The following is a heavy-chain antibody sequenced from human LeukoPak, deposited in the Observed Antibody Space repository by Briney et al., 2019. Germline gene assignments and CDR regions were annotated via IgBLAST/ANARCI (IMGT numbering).Heavy chain of an antibody. D-gene: IGHD3-22*01. V-gene: IGHV3-30*03. CDR3: ARLTLTYYYDNSLGY. J-gene: IGHJ4*02. CDR1: GFTFSSYG. CDR2: ISYDGGNR. Sequence: GTSLRLSCAASGFTFSSYGMHWVRQVPGKGLEWVASISYDGGNRYYADSVRGRFTISRGSSKNTLYLQMTSLRGADTAVYYCARLTLTYYYDNSLGYWGQGTLVSVSS.